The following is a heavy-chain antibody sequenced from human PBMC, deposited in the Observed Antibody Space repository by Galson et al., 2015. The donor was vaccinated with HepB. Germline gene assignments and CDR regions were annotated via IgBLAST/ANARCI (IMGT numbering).Heavy chain of an antibody. CDR1: GFTFSSYS. CDR2: ISSSSSYI. Sequence: SLRLSCAASGFTFSSYSMNWVRQAPGKGLEWVSSISSSSSYIYYAESVKGRFTISRDNAKNSLYLHMNSLRAEDTAVYYCARDGYYFDYWGQGTLVTVSS. V-gene: IGHV3-21*01. J-gene: IGHJ4*02. CDR3: ARDGYYFDY.